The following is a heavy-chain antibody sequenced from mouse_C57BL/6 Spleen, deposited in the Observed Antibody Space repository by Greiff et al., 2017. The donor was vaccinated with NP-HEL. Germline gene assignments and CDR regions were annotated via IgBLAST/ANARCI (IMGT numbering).Heavy chain of an antibody. J-gene: IGHJ4*01. CDR1: GYTFTSYW. Sequence: QVQLQQPGAELVMPGASVKLSCKASGYTFTSYWMHWVKQRPGQGLEWIGEIDPSDSYTNYNQKFKGKSTLTVDKSSSTAYMQLSSLTSEDSAVYYCARKRSYYAMDYWGQGTSVTVS. CDR3: ARKRSYYAMDY. CDR2: IDPSDSYT. V-gene: IGHV1-69*01.